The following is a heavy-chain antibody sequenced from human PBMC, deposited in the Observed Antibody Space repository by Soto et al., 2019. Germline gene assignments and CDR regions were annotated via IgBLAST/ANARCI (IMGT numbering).Heavy chain of an antibody. CDR1: GGSISSGGYY. CDR2: IYYSGST. V-gene: IGHV4-31*03. Sequence: QVQLQESGPGLVKPSQTLSLTCTVSGGSISSGGYYWSWIRQHPGKGLEWIGYIYYSGSTYYNPSLKSRVTLSGDTAKNQFSPKLRSATAADTAVYCCARGGRRSSGMDVWCQGTTVTVSS. CDR3: ARGGRRSSGMDV. J-gene: IGHJ6*02.